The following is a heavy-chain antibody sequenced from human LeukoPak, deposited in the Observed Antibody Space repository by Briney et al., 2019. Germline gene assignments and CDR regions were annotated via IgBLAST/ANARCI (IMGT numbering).Heavy chain of an antibody. J-gene: IGHJ1*01. D-gene: IGHD5-12*01. CDR3: TSLHGDGYDKPPGYFQH. CDR2: IRYDGSNK. Sequence: GGSLRLSCAASGFTFSSYGMHWVRQAPGKGLEWVAFIRYDGSNKYYADSVKGRFTISRDDSKNTAYLQMNSLKTEDTAVYYCTSLHGDGYDKPPGYFQHWGQGTLVTVSS. V-gene: IGHV3-30*02. CDR1: GFTFSSYG.